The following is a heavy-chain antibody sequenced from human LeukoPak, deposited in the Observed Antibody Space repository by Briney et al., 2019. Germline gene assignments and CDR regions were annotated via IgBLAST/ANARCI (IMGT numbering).Heavy chain of an antibody. CDR1: GYTFTGYY. D-gene: IGHD6-19*01. CDR3: ARPYSSGWATGY. CDR2: INPNSGGT. V-gene: IGHV1-2*02. J-gene: IGHJ4*02. Sequence: ASVKVSCEASGYTFTGYYMHRVRQAPGQGLEWMGWINPNSGGTNFAQKFQGRVTMTRDTSISTAYMELSRLRSDDTAVYYCARPYSSGWATGYWGQGTLVTVSS.